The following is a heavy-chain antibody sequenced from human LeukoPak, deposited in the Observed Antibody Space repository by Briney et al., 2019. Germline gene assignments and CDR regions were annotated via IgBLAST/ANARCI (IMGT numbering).Heavy chain of an antibody. J-gene: IGHJ4*02. D-gene: IGHD1-26*01. Sequence: ASVKVSCKASGYTFTGYYMHWVRQAPGQGLEWMAWINPNSGGTYYAQNFHDRITMTRDTSISTAYMELSRLRSDDTAVYYCARGSGSLHWGQGTLVTVSS. V-gene: IGHV1-2*02. CDR1: GYTFTGYY. CDR3: ARGSGSLH. CDR2: INPNSGGT.